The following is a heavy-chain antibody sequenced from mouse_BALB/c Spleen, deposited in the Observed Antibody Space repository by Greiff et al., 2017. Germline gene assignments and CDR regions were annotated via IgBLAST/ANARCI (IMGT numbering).Heavy chain of an antibody. V-gene: IGHV1-54*01. J-gene: IGHJ1*01. CDR2: INPGSGGT. CDR1: GYAFTNYL. D-gene: IGHD2-3*01. CDR3: AISYDGYYFDV. Sequence: QVQLKESGAELVRPGTSVKVSCKASGYAFTNYLIEWVKQRPGQGLEWIGVINPGSGGTNYNEKFKGKATLTADKSSSTAYMQLSSLTSDDSAVYFCAISYDGYYFDVWGAGTTVTVSS.